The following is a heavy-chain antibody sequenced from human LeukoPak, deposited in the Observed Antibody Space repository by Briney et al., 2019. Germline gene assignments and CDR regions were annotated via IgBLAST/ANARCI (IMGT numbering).Heavy chain of an antibody. CDR1: GFTFSSYS. CDR2: ISSSSSYI. J-gene: IGHJ4*02. Sequence: GGSLRLSCAASGFTFSSYSMNWVRQAPGKGLEWVSSISSSSSYIYYADSVKGRFTISRDNAKNSLYLQMNSLRAEDTAVYYCARVGITFGGVIPEYYFDYWGQGTLVTVSS. D-gene: IGHD3-16*02. CDR3: ARVGITFGGVIPEYYFDY. V-gene: IGHV3-21*01.